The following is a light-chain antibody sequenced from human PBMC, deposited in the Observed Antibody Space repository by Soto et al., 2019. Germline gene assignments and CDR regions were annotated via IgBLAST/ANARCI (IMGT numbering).Light chain of an antibody. CDR3: QSYDNILSGPL. J-gene: IGLJ3*02. CDR2: KNN. Sequence: QAVVTQPPSVSGAPGQTITMSCTGSGSNVGASYDVHWYQVLPGAGPRLLIYKNNNRPSGVPDRFSGSKSGTSAPLAITGLRAEDEADYYCQSYDNILSGPLFGGGTKLTVL. CDR1: GSNVGASYD. V-gene: IGLV1-40*01.